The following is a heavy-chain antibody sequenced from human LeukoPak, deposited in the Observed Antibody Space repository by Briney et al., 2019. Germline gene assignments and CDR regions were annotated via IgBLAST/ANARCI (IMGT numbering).Heavy chain of an antibody. CDR3: ARGRYYYGSGRPLFDY. Sequence: ASLWVSCKASGDTFTGYYMHWGRRAPGQGLGWRGWINPNSGGTNYAQKLQGRVTMTRDTSISTAYMELSRLRSDDTAVYYCARGRYYYGSGRPLFDYSGQGTLVTVSS. D-gene: IGHD3-10*01. CDR2: INPNSGGT. CDR1: GDTFTGYY. V-gene: IGHV1-2*02. J-gene: IGHJ4*02.